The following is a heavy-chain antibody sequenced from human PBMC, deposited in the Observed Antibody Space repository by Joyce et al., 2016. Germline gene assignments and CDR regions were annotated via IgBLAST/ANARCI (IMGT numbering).Heavy chain of an antibody. CDR2: MNTDGSST. CDR1: GFSFSGCW. D-gene: IGHD6-6*01. J-gene: IGHJ5*02. CDR3: VMGISARPGRPNWFDP. Sequence: EVQLVEFGGGLVQPGGSLRLSCAASGFSFSGCWIHWVRPAPGKGLFGVSRMNTDGSSTRFADSVKVRFTISRDNAKSTLYLQMNSLRAEDTAVYYCVMGISARPGRPNWFDPWGQGTLVTVSS. V-gene: IGHV3-74*01.